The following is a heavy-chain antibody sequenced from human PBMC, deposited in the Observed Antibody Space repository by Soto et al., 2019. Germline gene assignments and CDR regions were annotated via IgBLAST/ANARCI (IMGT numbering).Heavy chain of an antibody. CDR1: GFTFSSYA. Sequence: EVHLLESGGGLVQPGGSLRLSCAASGFTFSSYAMSWVRQTPGEGLEWVSFVRGSGGTTFYADSVKGRFTISRANSENTLYLQMNSLRPEDTAVYYCVKDLGDYIWGSSRPGSFDYWGQGTLVTVSS. J-gene: IGHJ4*02. CDR3: VKDLGDYIWGSSRPGSFDY. D-gene: IGHD3-16*02. V-gene: IGHV3-23*01. CDR2: VRGSGGTT.